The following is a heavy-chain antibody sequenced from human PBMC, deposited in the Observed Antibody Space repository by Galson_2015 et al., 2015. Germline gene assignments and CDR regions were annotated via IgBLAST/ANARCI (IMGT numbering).Heavy chain of an antibody. CDR2: IRSKAYGGTT. Sequence: SLRLSCAASGFTFGDYAMSWFRQAPGKGLEWVGFIRSKAYGGTTEYAASVKGRFTISRDDSKSIAYLQMNSLKTEDTAVYYCTRFNIVVVPSRGDDYWGQGTLVTVSS. CDR3: TRFNIVVVPSRGDDY. CDR1: GFTFGDYA. D-gene: IGHD2-2*01. J-gene: IGHJ4*02. V-gene: IGHV3-49*03.